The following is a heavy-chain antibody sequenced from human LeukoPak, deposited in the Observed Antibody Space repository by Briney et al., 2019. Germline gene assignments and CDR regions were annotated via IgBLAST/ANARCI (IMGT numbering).Heavy chain of an antibody. J-gene: IGHJ4*02. V-gene: IGHV1-8*02. Sequence: ASVKVSCKASGYTFKNYDINWVRQATGQGREWMGWMNPNRGNTGVAQKFQDRVSMTRDTSINTAYMELTSLRSGDTAVYYCARATPGGLHGYSFDYWGQGTVVTVYS. CDR3: ARATPGGLHGYSFDY. CDR1: GYTFKNYD. CDR2: MNPNRGNT. D-gene: IGHD5-24*01.